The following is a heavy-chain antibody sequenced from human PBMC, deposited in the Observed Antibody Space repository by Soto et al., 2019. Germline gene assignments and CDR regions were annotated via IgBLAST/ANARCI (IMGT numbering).Heavy chain of an antibody. J-gene: IGHJ4*02. V-gene: IGHV4-59*01. D-gene: IGHD6-19*01. Sequence: SETLSLTCTVSGGSISSYYWSWIRQPPGKGLEWIGYIYSSGRTNYNPSLKSRVTISVDTSKSQFSLKLSSVTAADTAVYYCARGIAVASYYFDYWGQGTLV. CDR2: IYSSGRT. CDR1: GGSISSYY. CDR3: ARGIAVASYYFDY.